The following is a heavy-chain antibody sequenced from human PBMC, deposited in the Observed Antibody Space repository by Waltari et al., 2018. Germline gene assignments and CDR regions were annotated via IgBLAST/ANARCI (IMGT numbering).Heavy chain of an antibody. J-gene: IGHJ4*02. D-gene: IGHD4-17*01. CDR1: GYTFTSSD. CDR3: ARTYGDLDY. CDR2: MNPNSGYT. V-gene: IGHV1-8*01. Sequence: EVKKPGASVKVSCKASGYTFTSSDINWVRQATGQGLEWMGWMNPNSGYTGYAQQFHGRVTMTRDTSISTAYMELTSLRFADTAVYYCARTYGDLDYWGQGTLVTVSS.